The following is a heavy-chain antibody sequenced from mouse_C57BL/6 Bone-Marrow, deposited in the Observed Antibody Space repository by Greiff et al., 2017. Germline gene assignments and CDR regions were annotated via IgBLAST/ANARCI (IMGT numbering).Heavy chain of an antibody. CDR3: TTFSSTGVADD. Sequence: VQLQQPGAELVRPGASVKLSCTASGFNIKDDYMHWVKQRPEQGLEWIGWIDPENGDTEYASKFKGKATLTADTSSNTAYLQLSSLTSEETAVYYGTTFSSTGVADDWGKGTTLTVSS. J-gene: IGHJ2*01. CDR2: IDPENGDT. CDR1: GFNIKDDY. D-gene: IGHD1-2*01. V-gene: IGHV14-4*01.